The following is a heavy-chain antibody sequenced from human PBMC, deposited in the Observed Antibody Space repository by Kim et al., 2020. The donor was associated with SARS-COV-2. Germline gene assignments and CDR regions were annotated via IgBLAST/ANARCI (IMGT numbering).Heavy chain of an antibody. V-gene: IGHV3-53*04. D-gene: IGHD1-26*01. J-gene: IGHJ3*02. Sequence: GGSLRLSCAASGFTVSSNYMSWVRQAPGKGLEWVSVIYSGGSTYYADSVKGRFTISRHNSKNTLYLQMNSLRAEDTAVYYCARGTLYSGSYLARNNDAFDIWGQGTMVTVSS. CDR1: GFTVSSNY. CDR2: IYSGGST. CDR3: ARGTLYSGSYLARNNDAFDI.